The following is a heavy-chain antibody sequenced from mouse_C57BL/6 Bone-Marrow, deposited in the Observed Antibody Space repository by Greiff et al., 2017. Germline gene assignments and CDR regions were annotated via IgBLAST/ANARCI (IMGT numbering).Heavy chain of an antibody. CDR1: GYTFTSYG. CDR2: IYPRSGNT. V-gene: IGHV1-81*01. CDR3: ARWTLYYAMDY. Sequence: VQLQQSGAELARPGASVKLSCKASGYTFTSYGISWVKQRTGPGLEWIGEIYPRSGNTYYNEKFKGKATRTADKSSSTAYMELRSLTSEDSAVYFCARWTLYYAMDYWGQGTSVTVSS. J-gene: IGHJ4*01.